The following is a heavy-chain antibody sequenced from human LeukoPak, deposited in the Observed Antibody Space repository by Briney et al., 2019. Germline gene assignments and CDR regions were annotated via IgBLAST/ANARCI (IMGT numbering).Heavy chain of an antibody. CDR3: ARHTDYYYYYMDV. CDR1: GGSISSSSYY. CDR2: IYYSGST. J-gene: IGHJ6*03. Sequence: SETLSLTCTVSGGSISSSSYYWGWIRQPPGKGLEWIGNIYYSGSTYYNPSLKSRVTISVDTPKNQFSLKLSSVTAADTAVYYCARHTDYYYYYMDVWGKGTTVTVSS. V-gene: IGHV4-39*01.